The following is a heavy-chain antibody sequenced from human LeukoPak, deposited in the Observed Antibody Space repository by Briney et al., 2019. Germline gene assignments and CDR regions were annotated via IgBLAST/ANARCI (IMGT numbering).Heavy chain of an antibody. V-gene: IGHV3-23*01. J-gene: IGHJ4*02. CDR2: ISGSGDST. CDR3: AKLPDIVVVVAVPIFDY. Sequence: PGGSLRLSCAASGFTFSSYAMSWVRQAPGKGLEWVSAISGSGDSTYYADSVKGRFTISRDNSKNTLYLQMNSLRAEDTAVYYCAKLPDIVVVVAVPIFDYWGQGTLVTVSS. CDR1: GFTFSSYA. D-gene: IGHD2-15*01.